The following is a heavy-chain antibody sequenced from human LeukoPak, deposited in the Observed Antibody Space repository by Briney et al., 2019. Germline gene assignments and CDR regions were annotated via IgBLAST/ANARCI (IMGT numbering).Heavy chain of an antibody. CDR3: AKMNGLPLQKYYMDL. J-gene: IGHJ6*01. Sequence: PGGSLRLSCAASGFTFSSFAMSWVRRTPGKGLEWVSGISGSGDNTLYAASVKGRFTISRDNSKNTLYLEMNSLRAEDTAIYYCAKMNGLPLQKYYMDLWGQGTTVTVSS. D-gene: IGHD2/OR15-2a*01. CDR2: ISGSGDNT. CDR1: GFTFSSFA. V-gene: IGHV3-23*01.